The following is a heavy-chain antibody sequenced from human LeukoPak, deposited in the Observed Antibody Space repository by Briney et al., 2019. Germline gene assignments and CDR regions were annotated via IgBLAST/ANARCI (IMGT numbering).Heavy chain of an antibody. CDR1: GGTFRTYY. D-gene: IGHD5-18*01. J-gene: IGHJ4*02. CDR3: ARRWIQLWPLAGYFDY. V-gene: IGHV4-59*01. Sequence: PSETLSLTCIISGGTFRTYYWTWIRQPPGKGLEWIGYVYNSGSTNYSNYNPSLKSRVTISVDTSKNQFSLKLSSVTAADTAVYYCARRWIQLWPLAGYFDYWGQGTLVTVSS. CDR2: VYNSGSTNYS.